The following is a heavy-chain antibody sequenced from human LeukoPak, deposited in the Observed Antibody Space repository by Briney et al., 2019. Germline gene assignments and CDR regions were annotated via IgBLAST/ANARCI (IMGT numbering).Heavy chain of an antibody. CDR1: GGSISSYY. D-gene: IGHD5-18*01. Sequence: SETLSLTCTVSGGSISSYYWSWIRQPPGKGLEWIGYIYYSGSTNYNPSLKSRVTISVDTSKNQFSLKLSSVTAADTAVYYCATSGSHTWIQLWLHPYNATDAFDIWGQGTMVTVSS. CDR3: ATSGSHTWIQLWLHPYNATDAFDI. V-gene: IGHV4-59*01. J-gene: IGHJ3*02. CDR2: IYYSGST.